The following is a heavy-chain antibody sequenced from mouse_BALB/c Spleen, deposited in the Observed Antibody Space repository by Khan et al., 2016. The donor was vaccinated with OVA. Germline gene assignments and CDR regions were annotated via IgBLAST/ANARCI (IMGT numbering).Heavy chain of an antibody. D-gene: IGHD3-3*01. J-gene: IGHJ2*01. CDR2: INSNGGST. V-gene: IGHV5-6-3*01. CDR1: GFTFSTYG. Sequence: EVELVESGGGLVQPGGSLKLSCAASGFTFSTYGMSWVRQTPDKRLELVATINSNGGSTYYPDSVKGRFTISRDNAKNTLYLQMSSLKSEDTAMYYCERRARIIYWGQGTTLTVSS. CDR3: ERRARIIY.